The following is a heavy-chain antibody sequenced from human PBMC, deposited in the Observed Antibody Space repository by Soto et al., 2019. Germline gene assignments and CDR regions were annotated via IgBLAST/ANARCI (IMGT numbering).Heavy chain of an antibody. J-gene: IGHJ6*02. V-gene: IGHV3-66*01. D-gene: IGHD6-13*01. CDR2: IYSGGST. Sequence: EVQLVESGGGLVQPGGSLRLSCAASGFTVSSNYMSWVRQAPGKGLEWVSVIYSGGSTYYADSVKGRFTISRDNSKNTLYLQMNSLRAEDTAVYHCARDSSSSWYGHYYYYYGMDVWGQGTTVTVSS. CDR3: ARDSSSSWYGHYYYYYGMDV. CDR1: GFTVSSNY.